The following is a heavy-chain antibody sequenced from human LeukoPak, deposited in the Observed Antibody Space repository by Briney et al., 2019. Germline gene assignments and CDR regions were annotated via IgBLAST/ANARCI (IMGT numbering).Heavy chain of an antibody. Sequence: KPSETLSLTCAVYGGSFSGYYWSWIRQPPGKGLEWIGEINHSGSTNYNPSLKSRVTISVDTSKDQFSLRLRSVTAADTAVYYCAGWRVVAARVFDYWGQGTLVTVSS. CDR3: AGWRVVAARVFDY. D-gene: IGHD2-15*01. J-gene: IGHJ4*02. CDR1: GGSFSGYY. V-gene: IGHV4-34*01. CDR2: INHSGST.